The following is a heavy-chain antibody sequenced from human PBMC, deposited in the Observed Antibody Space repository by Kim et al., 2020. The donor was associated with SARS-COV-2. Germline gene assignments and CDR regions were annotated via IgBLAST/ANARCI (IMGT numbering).Heavy chain of an antibody. Sequence: GGSLRLSCAASGFTFSSYGMSWVRQAPGKGLEWVSIISGTGGRTFYADSVNGRFTTSRDNSKNTLYLQMSSLRAEDTAVYYCAKGGGRQQRYFDYWGQGT. V-gene: IGHV3-23*01. CDR3: AKGGGRQQRYFDY. CDR2: ISGTGGRT. D-gene: IGHD1-1*01. CDR1: GFTFSSYG. J-gene: IGHJ4*02.